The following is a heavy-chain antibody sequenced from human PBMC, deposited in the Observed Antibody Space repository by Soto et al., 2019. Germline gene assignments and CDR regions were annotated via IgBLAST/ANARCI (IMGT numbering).Heavy chain of an antibody. CDR3: ARGEICSGGSGYSGYYYGMDV. Sequence: QVQLVESGGGVVQPERSLRLSCAASGFTFSSYGMHWVRQAPGKGLEWVAVIWYDGSNKYYADSVKGRFTISRDNSKNTLYLQMNSLRAEDTAVYYCARGEICSGGSGYSGYYYGMDVWGQGTTVTVSS. CDR2: IWYDGSNK. V-gene: IGHV3-33*01. D-gene: IGHD2-15*01. J-gene: IGHJ6*02. CDR1: GFTFSSYG.